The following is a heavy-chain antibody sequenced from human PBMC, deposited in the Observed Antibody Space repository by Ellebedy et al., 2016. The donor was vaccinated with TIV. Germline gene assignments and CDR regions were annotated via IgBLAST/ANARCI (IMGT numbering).Heavy chain of an antibody. D-gene: IGHD5-18*01. V-gene: IGHV4-34*12. Sequence: SETLSLTXAVYGGSFSGYYWSWIRQPPGKGLEWIGEIIHSGTTNYNPSLKSRVTISVDTSKNQFSLNLSSVSAADTAVYYCARINVDTSNFDYWGQGTLVTVSS. CDR2: IIHSGTT. CDR3: ARINVDTSNFDY. J-gene: IGHJ4*02. CDR1: GGSFSGYY.